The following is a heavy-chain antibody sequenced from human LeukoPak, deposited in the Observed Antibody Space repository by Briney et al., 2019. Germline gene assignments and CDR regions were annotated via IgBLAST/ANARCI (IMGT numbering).Heavy chain of an antibody. D-gene: IGHD1-14*01. J-gene: IGHJ4*02. V-gene: IGHV4-34*01. Sequence: SETLSLTCAVYGGSFSGYYWSWIRQPPGKGLEWIGEINHSGSTNYNPSLKSRVTISVDTSKNQFSLKLSSVTAADTAVYYCASHSVQWPNPDYWGQGTLVTVSS. CDR1: GGSFSGYY. CDR2: INHSGST. CDR3: ASHSVQWPNPDY.